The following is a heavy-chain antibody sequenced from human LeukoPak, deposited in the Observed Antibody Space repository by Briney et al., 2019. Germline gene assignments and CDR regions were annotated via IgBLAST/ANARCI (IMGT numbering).Heavy chain of an antibody. V-gene: IGHV3-23*01. D-gene: IGHD4-17*01. CDR1: GYTLISYA. J-gene: IGHJ6*02. Sequence: GGSLRLSCADSGYTLISYAMSGVPHTPREGVEWGSDIIGSGGNTYYADSVKGRVTISRDNFENTLYLQMNSLRAEDTAEYYCVKDLELSRYGDQIYAMDVWGQGTTVTVSS. CDR2: IIGSGGNT. CDR3: VKDLELSRYGDQIYAMDV.